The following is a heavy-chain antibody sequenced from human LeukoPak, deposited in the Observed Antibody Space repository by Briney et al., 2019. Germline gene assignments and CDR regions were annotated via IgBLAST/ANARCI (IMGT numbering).Heavy chain of an antibody. V-gene: IGHV4-34*01. D-gene: IGHD2-21*01. Sequence: SETLSLTCAVYGGSFSGYYWSWIRQPPGKGLEWIGEINHSGSTNYSPSLKSRVTISTHTSKNQFSLKLSSVTAADTAVYFCARGGGEAPSSWGQGNLVTVSS. CDR2: INHSGST. CDR3: ARGGGEAPSS. J-gene: IGHJ4*02. CDR1: GGSFSGYY.